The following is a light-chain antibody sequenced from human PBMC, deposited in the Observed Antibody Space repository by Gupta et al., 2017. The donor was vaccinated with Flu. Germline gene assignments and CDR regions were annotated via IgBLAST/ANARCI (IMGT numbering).Light chain of an antibody. V-gene: IGLV1-40*01. CDR3: QSYDTSLSASNV. CDR2: YNN. CDR1: TSSVGAGYD. J-gene: IGLJ3*02. Sequence: TISCSAGTSSVGAGYDVLCYHQVHGAVPQLLIFYNNSRPSGGPARFSCCKSGSSASLAITGLQAADEAAYYCQSYDTSLSASNVFGGGTKLTVL.